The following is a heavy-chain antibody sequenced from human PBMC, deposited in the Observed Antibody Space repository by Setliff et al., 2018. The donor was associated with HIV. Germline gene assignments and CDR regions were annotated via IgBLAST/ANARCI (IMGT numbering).Heavy chain of an antibody. CDR1: GYTFTDYF. D-gene: IGHD5-12*01. CDR2: IHPNSGGT. CDR3: ARRLASPLASIRGNKIEGRFDP. V-gene: IGHV1-2*02. Sequence: ASVKVSCKTSGYTFTDYFMHWVRQAPGQGLEWMGWIHPNSGGTVYAQKFQGRVTMTRDTSIGTAYMALSRLRSDDTAVYYCARRLASPLASIRGNKIEGRFDPWGRGTQVTVSS. J-gene: IGHJ5*02.